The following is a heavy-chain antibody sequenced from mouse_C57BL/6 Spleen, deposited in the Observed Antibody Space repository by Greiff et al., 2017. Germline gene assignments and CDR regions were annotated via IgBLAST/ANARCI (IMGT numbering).Heavy chain of an antibody. CDR3: ARDALLDY. J-gene: IGHJ2*01. V-gene: IGHV5-4*01. Sequence: EVQRVESGGGLVKPGGSLKLSCAASGFTFSSYAMSWVRQTPEKRLEWVATISDGGSYTYYPDNVKGRFTISRDNAKNNLYLQMSHLKSEDTAMYYCARDALLDYWGQGTTLTVSS. CDR2: ISDGGSYT. CDR1: GFTFSSYA.